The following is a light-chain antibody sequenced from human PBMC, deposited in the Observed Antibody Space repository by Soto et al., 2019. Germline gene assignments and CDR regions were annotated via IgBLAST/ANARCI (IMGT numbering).Light chain of an antibody. CDR3: QQSDSTPPIT. CDR2: TAS. V-gene: IGKV1-39*01. Sequence: DIQMTQSPSSLSASVGDRVTITCRASQSISSYLNWYQQKPGTAPKLLIYTASSLQSGVPPRFSGSGSGTDFTLTISSLQPEDFATYYCQQSDSTPPITFGQGTRLEIK. CDR1: QSISSY. J-gene: IGKJ5*01.